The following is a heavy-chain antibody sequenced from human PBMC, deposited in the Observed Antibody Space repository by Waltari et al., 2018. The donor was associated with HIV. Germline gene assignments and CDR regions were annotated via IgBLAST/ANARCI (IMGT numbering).Heavy chain of an antibody. CDR2: VKREGSKK. J-gene: IGHJ6*02. CDR3: AGRRGFGELSCGSDG. Sequence: EVQLVESGGGLVQPGGSLRLSWEASGFTFSSYWMEWVRQDPGKGREGVANVKREGSKKDKIDYGNGRSTISRAKAKSPRHLQMTSRGTEDTAVYYCAGRRGFGELSCGSDGGGQGTTVNVSS. V-gene: IGHV3-7*01. CDR1: GFTFSSYW. D-gene: IGHD3-10*01.